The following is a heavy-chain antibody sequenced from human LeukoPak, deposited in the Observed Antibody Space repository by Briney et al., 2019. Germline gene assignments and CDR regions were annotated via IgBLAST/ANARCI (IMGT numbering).Heavy chain of an antibody. CDR1: GFTFSSYA. CDR2: ISYDGSNK. V-gene: IGHV3-30-3*01. D-gene: IGHD3-22*01. Sequence: SGGSLRLSCAASGFTFSSYAMHWVRQAPGKGLEWVAVISYDGSNKYYADSVKGRFTISRDNSKNTLYLQMNSLRAEDTAVYYCARDVDSSGYSFDYWGQGTLVTVSS. CDR3: ARDVDSSGYSFDY. J-gene: IGHJ4*02.